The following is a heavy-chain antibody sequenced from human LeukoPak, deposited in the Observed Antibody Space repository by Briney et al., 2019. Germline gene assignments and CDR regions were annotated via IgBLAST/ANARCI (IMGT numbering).Heavy chain of an antibody. V-gene: IGHV3-15*01. CDR2: IKSKTAGGTI. CDR1: GFTFSNAW. D-gene: IGHD1-26*01. J-gene: IGHJ4*02. CDR3: TTGESMVGSTIHIRWAD. Sequence: GGSLRLSCAASGFTFSNAWMTWVRQAPGKGLEWVGRIKSKTAGGTIDYAAPVKGRFTISRDDSKNTLYLQMNSLKTEDTAVYYCTTGESMVGSTIHIRWADWGQGTLVTISS.